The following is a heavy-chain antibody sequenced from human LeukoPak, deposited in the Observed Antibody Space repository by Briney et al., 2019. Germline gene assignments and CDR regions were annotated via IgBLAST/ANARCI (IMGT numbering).Heavy chain of an antibody. CDR3: ARSVSVVVPAAIRDYYYYYMDV. D-gene: IGHD2-2*02. CDR1: GGSISSYY. CDR2: IYYSGST. Sequence: SETLSLTCTVSGGSISSYYWSWIRQPPGKGLEWIGYIYYSGSTNYNPSLKSRVTISVDTSKNQFSLKLSSVTAADTAVYYCARSVSVVVPAAIRDYYYYYMDVWGKGTTVTVSS. V-gene: IGHV4-59*08. J-gene: IGHJ6*03.